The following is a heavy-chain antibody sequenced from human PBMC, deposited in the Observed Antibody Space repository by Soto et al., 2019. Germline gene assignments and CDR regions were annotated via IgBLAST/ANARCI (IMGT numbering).Heavy chain of an antibody. J-gene: IGHJ3*02. CDR2: ISGSGGTT. CDR3: AKRFAYSSGLDGFDI. V-gene: IGHV3-23*01. D-gene: IGHD6-19*01. CDR1: GFIFSSYA. Sequence: EVQLLESGGGLVQPGGSLRVSCAASGFIFSSYAMTWVRQGPGKGLEWVSGISGSGGTTYYADSVKGRFIISRDNSKNTLYLQMNSLRAEDSAIYYCAKRFAYSSGLDGFDIWGQGTMVTVSS.